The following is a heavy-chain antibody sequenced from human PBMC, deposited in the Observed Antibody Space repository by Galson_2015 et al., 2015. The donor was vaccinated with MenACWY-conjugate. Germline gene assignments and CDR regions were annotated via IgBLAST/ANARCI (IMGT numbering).Heavy chain of an antibody. J-gene: IGHJ1*01. CDR1: GFTVSRYW. Sequence: SLRLSCAASGFTVSRYWMTWVRQAPGKGLEWVANINQGGSDKSYVDSVKGRFAISKDNAKNSMFLQMNRLTAEDTAVYYCARVDYNANGNVYWGQGTLVTVSS. CDR2: INQGGSDK. CDR3: ARVDYNANGNVY. V-gene: IGHV3-7*03. D-gene: IGHD4-11*01.